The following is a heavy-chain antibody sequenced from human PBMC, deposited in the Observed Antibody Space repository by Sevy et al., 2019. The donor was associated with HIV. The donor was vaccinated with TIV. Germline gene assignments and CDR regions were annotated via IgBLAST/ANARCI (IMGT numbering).Heavy chain of an antibody. CDR3: ARSFIVVEAAGFDP. Sequence: SETLSLTCAVSGYSISSGYYWGWIRQPPGKGLEWIGDIYHSGSTNYNPSLKSRVTISVDTSKNQFSLKLTSVTAADTAVYYCARSFIVVEAAGFDPWGQGTLVTVSS. J-gene: IGHJ5*02. V-gene: IGHV4-38-2*01. CDR1: GYSISSGYY. D-gene: IGHD2-21*01. CDR2: IYHSGST.